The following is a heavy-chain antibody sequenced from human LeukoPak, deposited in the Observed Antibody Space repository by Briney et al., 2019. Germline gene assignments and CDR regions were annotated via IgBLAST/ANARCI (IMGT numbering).Heavy chain of an antibody. Sequence: ASVKVSCKASGGTFSSYAISWVRQAPGQGLEWMGGIIPIIGTANYAQKFQGRVTITTDESTSTAYMELSSLRSEDTAVYYCARDLGQQLANAFDIWGQGTMVTVSS. CDR3: ARDLGQQLANAFDI. J-gene: IGHJ3*02. CDR2: IIPIIGTA. V-gene: IGHV1-69*05. D-gene: IGHD6-13*01. CDR1: GGTFSSYA.